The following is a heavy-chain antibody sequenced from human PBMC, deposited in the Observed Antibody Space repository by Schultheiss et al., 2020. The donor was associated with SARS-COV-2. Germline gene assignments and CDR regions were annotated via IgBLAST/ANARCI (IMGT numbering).Heavy chain of an antibody. CDR2: IHHSGGT. V-gene: IGHV4-4*02. J-gene: IGHJ4*02. CDR1: GGSISSSNW. CDR3: AREGPYIVATIHGSSPFDY. Sequence: SETLSLTCAVSGGSISSSNWWSWVRQPPGKGLEWIGEIHHSGGTNYNPSLKSLVTISVDTSKNQFSLKLSSVTAADTAVYYCAREGPYIVATIHGSSPFDYWGQGTLVTVSS. D-gene: IGHD5-12*01.